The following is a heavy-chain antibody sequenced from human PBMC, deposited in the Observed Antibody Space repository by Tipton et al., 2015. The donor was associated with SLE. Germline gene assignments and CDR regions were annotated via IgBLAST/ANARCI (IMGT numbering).Heavy chain of an antibody. V-gene: IGHV4-34*01. D-gene: IGHD3-10*01. J-gene: IGHJ4*02. CDR2: INHSGST. CDR1: GGSFSGYY. Sequence: TLSLTCAVYGGSFSGYYWSWIRQPPGKGLEWIGEINHSGSTNYNPSPKSRVTISVDTSKNHFSLKLSSVTAADTAVYYCASLRTEYYYGSRADYWGQGTLVTVSS. CDR3: ASLRTEYYYGSRADY.